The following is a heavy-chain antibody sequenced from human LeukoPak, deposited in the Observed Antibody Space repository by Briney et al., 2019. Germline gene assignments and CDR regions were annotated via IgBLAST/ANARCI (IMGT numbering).Heavy chain of an antibody. V-gene: IGHV3-7*01. CDR1: GFTFSSYW. CDR3: ARVGGRYSPIGY. D-gene: IGHD5-18*01. CDR2: IKQGGSEK. Sequence: GGSLRLSCAASGFTFSSYWMSWVRQAPGKGLEWVASIKQGGSEKYYVDSVKGRFTISRDNAKNSLYLQMNSLRAEDTAVYYCARVGGRYSPIGYWGQGTLVTVSS. J-gene: IGHJ4*02.